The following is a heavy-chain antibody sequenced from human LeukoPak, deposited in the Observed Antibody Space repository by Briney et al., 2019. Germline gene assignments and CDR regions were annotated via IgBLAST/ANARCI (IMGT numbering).Heavy chain of an antibody. CDR1: GFTFSSYE. Sequence: GGSLRLSCAASGFTFSSYEMNWVRQAPGKGLEWVSYISSSGSTIYYADSVKGRFTISRDNAKNSLYLQMNSLRAEDTAVYYCARKYCTNGVRYGLDAFDIWGQGTMVTVSS. CDR2: ISSSGSTI. V-gene: IGHV3-48*03. D-gene: IGHD2-8*01. CDR3: ARKYCTNGVRYGLDAFDI. J-gene: IGHJ3*02.